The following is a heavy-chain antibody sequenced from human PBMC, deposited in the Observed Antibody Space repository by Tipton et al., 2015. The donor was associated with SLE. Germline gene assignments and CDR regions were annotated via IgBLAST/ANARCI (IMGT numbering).Heavy chain of an antibody. D-gene: IGHD3-22*01. CDR1: GGSISSGGYY. CDR3: ARGRDYYDSSGYNNWFDP. CDR2: INHSGST. Sequence: TLSLTCTVSGGSISSGGYYWSWIRQHPGKGLEWIGEINHSGSTNYNPSLKSRVTISVDTSKNQFSLKLSSVTAADTAVYYCARGRDYYDSSGYNNWFDPWGQGTLVTVSS. J-gene: IGHJ5*02. V-gene: IGHV4-31*03.